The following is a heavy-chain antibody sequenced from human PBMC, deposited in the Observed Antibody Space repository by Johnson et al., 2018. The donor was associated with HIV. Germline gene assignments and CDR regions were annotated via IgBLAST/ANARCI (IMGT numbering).Heavy chain of an antibody. CDR1: GFNFSSYA. Sequence: QVLLVESGGGVVQPGRSLRFSCAASGFNFSSYAMHWVRQAPGKGLERVAVISYDGSDKCYVDSVKGRLTISRDNAKNSLYLQMNSLRAEDTAVYYCARSIVGAIVDAFDMWGQATMVTVSS. D-gene: IGHD1-26*01. CDR3: ARSIVGAIVDAFDM. J-gene: IGHJ3*02. CDR2: ISYDGSDK. V-gene: IGHV3-30-3*01.